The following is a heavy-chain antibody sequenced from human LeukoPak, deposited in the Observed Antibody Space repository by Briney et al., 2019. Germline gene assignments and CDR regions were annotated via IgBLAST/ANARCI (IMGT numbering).Heavy chain of an antibody. Sequence: GGSLRLSCAASGFTFSTYAMSWVRQAPGRGLEWVSSISGSHNTTYSADSAKGRFTISRDNSRNTLYLQMNSLRVEDTAIYYCATPTGSYPGGFDNWGQGTLVTVSS. CDR1: GFTFSTYA. V-gene: IGHV3-23*01. CDR3: ATPTGSYPGGFDN. D-gene: IGHD1-26*01. J-gene: IGHJ4*02. CDR2: ISGSHNTT.